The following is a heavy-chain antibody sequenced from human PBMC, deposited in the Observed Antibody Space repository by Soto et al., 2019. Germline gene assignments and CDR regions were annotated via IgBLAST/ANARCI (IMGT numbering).Heavy chain of an antibody. CDR3: AYLDYYYYYGMDV. Sequence: SETLSLTCTVSGGSISSSSYYWGWIRQPPGKGLEWIGSIYYSGSTYYNPSLKSRVTISVDTSKNQFSLKLSSVTAADTAVYYCAYLDYYYYYGMDVWGQGTTVTVSS. V-gene: IGHV4-39*01. CDR2: IYYSGST. J-gene: IGHJ6*02. CDR1: GGSISSSSYY.